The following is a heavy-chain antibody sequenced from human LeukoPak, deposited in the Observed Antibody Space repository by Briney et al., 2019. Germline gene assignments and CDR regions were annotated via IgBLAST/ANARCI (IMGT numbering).Heavy chain of an antibody. J-gene: IGHJ5*02. V-gene: IGHV1-8*02. CDR1: GYTFTGYY. Sequence: ASVKVSCKASGYTFTGYYMHWVRQATGQGLEWMGWMNPNSGNTGYAQKFQGRVTMTTDTSTSTAYMELRSLRSDDTAVYYCARGDDSSGIDPWGQGTLVTVSS. CDR2: MNPNSGNT. D-gene: IGHD3-22*01. CDR3: ARGDDSSGIDP.